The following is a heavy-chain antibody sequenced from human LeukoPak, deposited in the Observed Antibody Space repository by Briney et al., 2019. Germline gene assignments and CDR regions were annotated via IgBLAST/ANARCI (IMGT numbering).Heavy chain of an antibody. J-gene: IGHJ4*02. CDR3: AKDQMALFDY. Sequence: VRSLRLSCAASGFTFSSYGMHWVRQAPGKGLEWVAVISYDGSNKYYADSVKGRFTISRDNSKNTLYLQMNSLRAEDTAVYYCAKDQMALFDYWGQGTLVTVSS. CDR2: ISYDGSNK. D-gene: IGHD5-24*01. CDR1: GFTFSSYG. V-gene: IGHV3-30*18.